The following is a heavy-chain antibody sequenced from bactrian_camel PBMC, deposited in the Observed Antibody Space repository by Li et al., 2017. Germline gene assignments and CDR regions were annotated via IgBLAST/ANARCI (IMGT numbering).Heavy chain of an antibody. CDR1: GYSYSRNC. D-gene: IGHD6*01. CDR3: AADQLYGTCRDVLDFPA. J-gene: IGHJ4*01. V-gene: IGHV3S53*01. Sequence: HVQLVESGGGSVQAGGSLRLSCAATGYSYSRNCMDWLRQLPGKDREGVAVLWIGGATTSYADSVKGRFIITRDKAKDLVYLRMNGLQPEDTGIYYCAADQLYGTCRDVLDFPARGQGTQVTVSS. CDR2: LWIGGATT.